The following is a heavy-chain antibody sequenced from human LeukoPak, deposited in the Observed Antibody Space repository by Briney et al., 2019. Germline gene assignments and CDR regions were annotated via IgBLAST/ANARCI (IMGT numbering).Heavy chain of an antibody. Sequence: GASVKVSCKASGYTFTSYYMHWVRQAPGQGLEWRGLINPSGGSTSYAQKFQGRVTMTEDTSTDTAYMELSSLRSEDTAVYYCATDGVAGYYYYYGMDVWGQGTTVTVSS. CDR2: INPSGGST. J-gene: IGHJ6*02. CDR1: GYTFTSYY. V-gene: IGHV1-46*01. CDR3: ATDGVAGYYYYYGMDV. D-gene: IGHD6-19*01.